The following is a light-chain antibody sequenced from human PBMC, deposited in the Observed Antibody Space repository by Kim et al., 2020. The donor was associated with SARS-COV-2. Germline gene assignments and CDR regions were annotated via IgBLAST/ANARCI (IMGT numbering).Light chain of an antibody. V-gene: IGLV3-21*04. J-gene: IGLJ3*02. CDR1: NIGSKS. Sequence: APGKTARITCGGNNIGSKSVHWYQQKPGQAPVLVIYYDSDRPSGIPEQFSGSNSGNTATLTISRVEAGDEADYYCQVWDSSSDHPVFGGGTKLTVL. CDR2: YDS. CDR3: QVWDSSSDHPV.